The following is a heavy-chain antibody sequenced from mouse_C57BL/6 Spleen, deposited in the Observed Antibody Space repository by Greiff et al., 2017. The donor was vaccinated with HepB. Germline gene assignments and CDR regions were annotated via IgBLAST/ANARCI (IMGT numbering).Heavy chain of an antibody. Sequence: VQLQQPGTELVKPGASVKLSCKASGYTFTSYWMHWVKQRPGQGLEWIGNINPSNGGTNYNEKFKSKATLTVDKSSNTAYMQLSSLTSEDSAVDYCARKGGYGKHYYAMDYWGQGTSVTVSS. J-gene: IGHJ4*01. CDR1: GYTFTSYW. CDR2: INPSNGGT. V-gene: IGHV1-53*01. D-gene: IGHD2-10*02. CDR3: ARKGGYGKHYYAMDY.